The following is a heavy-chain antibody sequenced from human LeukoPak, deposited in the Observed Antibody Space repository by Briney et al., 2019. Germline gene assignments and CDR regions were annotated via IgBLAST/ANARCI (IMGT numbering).Heavy chain of an antibody. CDR3: ARVSELPRPNFDC. CDR2: ISAYNGNT. Sequence: GASVKVSCKASGGTFSSYAISWVRQAPGQGLEWMGWISAYNGNTNYAQKLQGRVTMTTDTSTSTAYMELRSLRSDDTAVYYCARVSELPRPNFDCWGQGTLVTVSS. D-gene: IGHD3-10*01. CDR1: GGTFSSYA. J-gene: IGHJ4*02. V-gene: IGHV1-18*01.